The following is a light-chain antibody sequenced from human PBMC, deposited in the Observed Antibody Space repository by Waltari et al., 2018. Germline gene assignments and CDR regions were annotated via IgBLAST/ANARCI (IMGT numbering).Light chain of an antibody. J-gene: IGKJ2*02. V-gene: IGKV4-1*01. CDR1: HTLLYTSNNKNH. CDR2: WAS. CDR3: EQYFSSACT. Sequence: EIVMTQSPDSLAVSLGERATIHCNSSHTLLYTSNNKNHLPWYQQKSGQPPMVLIFWASTRESGVAERFNGRGSGTECTLTINSLQPVEVAVYCCEQYFSSACTLGQGTKVEI.